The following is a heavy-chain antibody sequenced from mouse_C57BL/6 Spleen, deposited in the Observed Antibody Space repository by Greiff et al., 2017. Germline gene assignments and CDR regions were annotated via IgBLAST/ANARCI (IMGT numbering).Heavy chain of an antibody. CDR3: ATSYYNGSIHYFDY. CDR2: RWRGGST. CDR1: GFYITSYG. D-gene: IGHD1-1*01. Sequence: QVQLQQSGPGLVQPSQRLSITCTVSGFYITSYGVHWVRLSPGKGLAWLGVRWRGGSTDYNASFMARLSITKNNSKSQVFFKMNSLQADDTAIYYFATSYYNGSIHYFDYWGQGTTLTVSS. V-gene: IGHV2-5*01. J-gene: IGHJ2*01.